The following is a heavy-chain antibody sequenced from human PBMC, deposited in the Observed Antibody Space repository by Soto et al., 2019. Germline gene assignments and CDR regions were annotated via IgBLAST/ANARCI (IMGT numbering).Heavy chain of an antibody. D-gene: IGHD1-7*01. CDR3: AGPPELTRIYYYYGMDV. CDR2: ISAYNGNT. J-gene: IGHJ6*02. V-gene: IGHV1-18*01. CDR1: GYTFTSYG. Sequence: GASVKVSCKASGYTFTSYGISWVRQAPGQGLEWMGWISAYNGNTNYAQKLQGRVTITADESTSTAYMELSSLRSEDTAVYYCAGPPELTRIYYYYGMDVWGQGTTVTVSS.